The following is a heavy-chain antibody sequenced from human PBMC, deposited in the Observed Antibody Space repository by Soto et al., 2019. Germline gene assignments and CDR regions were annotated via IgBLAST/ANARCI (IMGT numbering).Heavy chain of an antibody. CDR2: TRNTGNTYTT. Sequence: EVQLVESGGGLVQPGGSLRLSCAASGFTFSDHYIDWVRQAPGKGLEWVGRTRNTGNTYTTEYAASVKGRFTISRDDSKNSLYLQMKSLKTEDTAVYYCARSGSTTSCYDYWGQGTLVTVSP. V-gene: IGHV3-72*01. CDR3: ARSGSTTSCYDY. CDR1: GFTFSDHY. D-gene: IGHD2-2*01. J-gene: IGHJ4*02.